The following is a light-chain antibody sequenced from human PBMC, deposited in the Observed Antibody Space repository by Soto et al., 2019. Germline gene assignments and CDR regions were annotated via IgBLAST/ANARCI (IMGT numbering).Light chain of an antibody. CDR2: EGS. Sequence: QSALTQPASVSGSPGQSITISCTGTSSDVGSYNLVSWYQQHPGKAPKLMIYEGSKRPSGVSNRFSGSKSGNTASLTISGLQAEDEADYCCCSYAGSSGRVFGGGTTLTVL. CDR1: SSDVGSYNL. CDR3: CSYAGSSGRV. V-gene: IGLV2-23*01. J-gene: IGLJ2*01.